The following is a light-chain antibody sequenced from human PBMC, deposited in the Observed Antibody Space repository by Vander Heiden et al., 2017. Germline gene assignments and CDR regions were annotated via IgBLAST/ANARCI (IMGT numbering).Light chain of an antibody. Sequence: ESVLTQSPATLSLSPGERATLSCRASPSISSSYLAWYQQKPGQAPRLLIYSASNRATGIPDRFSGSGSGTDFTLTISRLEPEDFAVYYCQQYGSSPSLTFGGGTKVEIK. CDR2: SAS. CDR1: PSISSSY. CDR3: QQYGSSPSLT. V-gene: IGKV3-20*01. J-gene: IGKJ4*01.